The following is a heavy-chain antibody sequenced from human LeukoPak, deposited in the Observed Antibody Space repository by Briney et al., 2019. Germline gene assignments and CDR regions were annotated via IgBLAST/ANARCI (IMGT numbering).Heavy chain of an antibody. Sequence: KPSETLSLTCTVSGYSISSGYYWGWIRQPPGKRLEWIGSINHSGSTYYNPSPSSRVTISVDTSKNQFSLKLSSVTAADTAVYSCARGGPSGSHTAYWGQGTLVTVSS. V-gene: IGHV4-38-2*02. CDR1: GYSISSGYY. J-gene: IGHJ4*02. D-gene: IGHD1-26*01. CDR2: INHSGST. CDR3: ARGGPSGSHTAY.